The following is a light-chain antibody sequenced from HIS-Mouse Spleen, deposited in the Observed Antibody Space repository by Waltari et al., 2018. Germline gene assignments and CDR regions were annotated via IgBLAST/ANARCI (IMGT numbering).Light chain of an antibody. Sequence: SYELTQPPSVSVSPGQTASITCSGDKLGDKYACWDQQTPGQSPVLVIYQDSKRPSGIPERFSGSNSGNTATLTISGTQAMDEADYYCQAWDSSTVVFGGGTKLTVL. CDR3: QAWDSSTVV. CDR2: QDS. V-gene: IGLV3-1*01. CDR1: KLGDKY. J-gene: IGLJ2*01.